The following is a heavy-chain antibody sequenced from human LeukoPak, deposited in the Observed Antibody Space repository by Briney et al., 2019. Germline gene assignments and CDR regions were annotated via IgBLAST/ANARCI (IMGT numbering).Heavy chain of an antibody. CDR1: GFTFDDYA. Sequence: GRSLRLSCAASGFTFDDYAMHWVRQAPGKGLEWVSAISGSGGNTYYADSVKGRFTISRDNSKNTLYLQMNSLRAEDTAVYYCAKGKYSYGNIPFDYWGQGTLVTVSS. D-gene: IGHD5-18*01. CDR3: AKGKYSYGNIPFDY. V-gene: IGHV3-23*01. J-gene: IGHJ4*02. CDR2: ISGSGGNT.